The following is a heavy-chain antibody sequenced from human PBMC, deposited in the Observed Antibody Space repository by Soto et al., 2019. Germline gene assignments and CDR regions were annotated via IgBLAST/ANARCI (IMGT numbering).Heavy chain of an antibody. D-gene: IGHD2-2*01. V-gene: IGHV3-74*01. CDR2: IDYDGTTT. CDR1: GFSFDSYW. CDR3: TRGPRASSGGTGAY. J-gene: IGHJ1*01. Sequence: EVQLVESGGGLVQPGGSLRLSCAASGFSFDSYWMHWVRQAPGQGPMWVSRIDYDGTTTNYADSVKGRFTISRDNAKSTLYLQMKSLRPEDTAVYYCTRGPRASSGGTGAYWGKCTLVTVSS.